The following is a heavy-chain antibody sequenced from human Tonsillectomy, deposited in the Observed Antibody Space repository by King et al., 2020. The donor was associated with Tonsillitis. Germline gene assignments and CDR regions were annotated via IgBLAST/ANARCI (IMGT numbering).Heavy chain of an antibody. J-gene: IGHJ4*02. D-gene: IGHD3-22*01. CDR2: IYPTDSDT. Sequence: QLVQSGAEVKKPGESLKISCKGSGYSFTSYWIGWVRQMPGKGLEWMGIIYPTDSDTRYSASFQGQVTISADKSISTAYLQWSSLKASDTAMYYCARLIRWLDYYDSSGPCDYWGQGPLVTVSS. V-gene: IGHV5-51*01. CDR1: GYSFTSYW. CDR3: ARLIRWLDYYDSSGPCDY.